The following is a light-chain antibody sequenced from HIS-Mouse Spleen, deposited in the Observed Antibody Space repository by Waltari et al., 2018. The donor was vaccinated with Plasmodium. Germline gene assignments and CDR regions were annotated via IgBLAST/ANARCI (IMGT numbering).Light chain of an antibody. J-gene: IGLJ3*02. Sequence: SYELTQPPSVSVSPGQTARLTCSGDALPKKYAYWYQQKSGQAPVLVIYEDRKRPSGIPWRFLGSSSGKMATLTISGAQGEDEADYYCYSTDSSGNHRVFGGGTQLTVL. CDR2: EDR. CDR1: ALPKKY. V-gene: IGLV3-10*01. CDR3: YSTDSSGNHRV.